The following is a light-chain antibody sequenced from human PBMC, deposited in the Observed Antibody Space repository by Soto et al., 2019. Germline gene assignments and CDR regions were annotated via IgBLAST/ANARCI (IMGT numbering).Light chain of an antibody. CDR3: QHYGESSST. J-gene: IGKJ4*01. Sequence: IVLTQSPGTLSLSPGEVATLSCGASQTITYNFLAWYQKKPGLAHRLLVYDASNRATGIPDRFSGSGSGTDVTLTISTLEPEDFAVYYCQHYGESSSTFGGGTRVEI. V-gene: IGKV3D-20*01. CDR2: DAS. CDR1: QTITYNF.